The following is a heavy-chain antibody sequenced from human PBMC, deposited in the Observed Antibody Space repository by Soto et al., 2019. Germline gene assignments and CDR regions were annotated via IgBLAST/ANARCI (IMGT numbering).Heavy chain of an antibody. CDR1: GFSLSTSGVG. CDR2: SYWDDDK. D-gene: IGHD2-15*01. Sequence: QITLKESGPTLVKPTQTLTLTCTFSGFSLSTSGVGVGWIRQPPGEALEWLALSYWDDDKRYSPSLKSRLTITKDTSKNQVVLTMTNMDPVDTATYYCAHRREYCSGGSCYYFDYWGQGTLVTVSS. CDR3: AHRREYCSGGSCYYFDY. J-gene: IGHJ4*02. V-gene: IGHV2-5*02.